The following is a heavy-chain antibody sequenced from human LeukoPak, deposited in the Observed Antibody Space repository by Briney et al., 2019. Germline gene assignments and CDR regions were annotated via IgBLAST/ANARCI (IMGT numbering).Heavy chain of an antibody. CDR1: GDSVSRSDSD. Sequence: PSETLSLTCSLSGDSVSRSDSDWDWIRPPPGKGLEWIGSVYYSRRTYYSPSLKSRVTMSLDPSNNQFSLNLRSVTAADTALYYCARRRYYDGSGYLEWGQGTLLSVSS. V-gene: IGHV4-39*01. J-gene: IGHJ1*01. CDR2: VYYSRRT. CDR3: ARRRYYDGSGYLE. D-gene: IGHD3-22*01.